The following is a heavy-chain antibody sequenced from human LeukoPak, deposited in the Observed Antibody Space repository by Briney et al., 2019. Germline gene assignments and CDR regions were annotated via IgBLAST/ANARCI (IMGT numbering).Heavy chain of an antibody. D-gene: IGHD3-10*01. CDR2: ISAYNGNT. CDR3: ARDLTMVRGVIRYYFDY. J-gene: IGHJ4*02. Sequence: ASVKVSCKASGYTFISHGISWVRQAPGQGLEWMGWISAYNGNTNYAQKLQGRVTMTTDTSTSTAYMELRSLRSDDTAVYYCARDLTMVRGVIRYYFDYWGQGTLVTVSS. V-gene: IGHV1-18*04. CDR1: GYTFISHG.